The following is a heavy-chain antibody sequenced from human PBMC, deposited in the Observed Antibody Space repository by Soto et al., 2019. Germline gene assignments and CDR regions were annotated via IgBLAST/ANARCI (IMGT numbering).Heavy chain of an antibody. CDR2: ISAYNGNT. CDR3: ARKVRYDSSGSADAFDI. D-gene: IGHD3-22*01. J-gene: IGHJ3*02. CDR1: GYTFTSYG. Sequence: ASVKVSCKASGYTFTSYGISWVRQAPGQGLEWMGWISAYNGNTNYAQKLQGRVTMTTDTSTSTAYMELRSLRSDDTAVYYCARKVRYDSSGSADAFDIWGQGTMVTVSS. V-gene: IGHV1-18*04.